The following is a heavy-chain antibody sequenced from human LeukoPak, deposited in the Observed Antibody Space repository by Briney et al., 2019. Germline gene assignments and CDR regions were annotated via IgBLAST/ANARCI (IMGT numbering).Heavy chain of an antibody. D-gene: IGHD5-24*01. Sequence: GGSLRLSCAASGFTFSHAWMSWVRQAPGKGLEWVGRIKSKTDGGTTDYAAPVKGRLTISRDDSKNTLYLQVNSLKTEDTAVYYCTGQVQMVTILWGQGTLVTVSS. CDR1: GFTFSHAW. CDR3: TGQVQMVTIL. J-gene: IGHJ4*02. V-gene: IGHV3-15*05. CDR2: IKSKTDGGTT.